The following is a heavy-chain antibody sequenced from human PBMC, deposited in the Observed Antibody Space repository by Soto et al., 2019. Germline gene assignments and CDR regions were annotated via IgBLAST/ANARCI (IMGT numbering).Heavy chain of an antibody. CDR2: ISGSGGST. V-gene: IGHV3-23*01. CDR1: GFTFSSYA. Sequence: EVQLLESGGGLVQPGGSLRLSCAASGFTFSSYAMSWVRQAPGKGLEWVSAISGSGGSTYYADSVKGRFTISRDNSKNTLYLQMNSLRAEDKAVYYCGKDRDSSSFFDFDYWGQGTLVTVSS. D-gene: IGHD6-6*01. J-gene: IGHJ4*02. CDR3: GKDRDSSSFFDFDY.